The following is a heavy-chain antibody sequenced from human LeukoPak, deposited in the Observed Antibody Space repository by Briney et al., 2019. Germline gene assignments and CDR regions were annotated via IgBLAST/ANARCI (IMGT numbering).Heavy chain of an antibody. J-gene: IGHJ4*02. Sequence: ASVKVSCKASGYTFSGYYMHWVRQAPGQGLEWMGWLNPNSGGTNYAQKFLGRVTTTSDTSITTAYMELSSLRSEDTAVYYCARMRDLVGTSPLGYWGQGTLVTVSS. D-gene: IGHD4-23*01. CDR3: ARMRDLVGTSPLGY. V-gene: IGHV1-2*02. CDR2: LNPNSGGT. CDR1: GYTFSGYY.